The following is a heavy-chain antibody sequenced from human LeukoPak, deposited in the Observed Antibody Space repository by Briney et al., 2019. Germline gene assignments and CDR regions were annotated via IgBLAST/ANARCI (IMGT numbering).Heavy chain of an antibody. V-gene: IGHV4-4*07. D-gene: IGHD2-2*01. CDR3: ARGLVEYCSSTSCYDSGAFDI. CDR2: IYTSGST. J-gene: IGHJ3*02. CDR1: GGSISSYY. Sequence: SETLSLTCTVSGGSISSYYWSWIRQPAGKGLEWIGRIYTSGSTNYNPSLESRVTMSVDTSKNQFSLKLSSVTAADTAVYYCARGLVEYCSSTSCYDSGAFDIWGQGTMVTVSS.